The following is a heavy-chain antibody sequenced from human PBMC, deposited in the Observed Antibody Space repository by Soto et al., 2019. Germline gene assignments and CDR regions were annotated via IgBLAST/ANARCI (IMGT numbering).Heavy chain of an antibody. CDR2: ISFHGRHQ. CDR1: GFTFGSFA. J-gene: IGHJ4*02. V-gene: IGHV3-30*18. CDR3: AKDLGSSGWEYFDH. D-gene: IGHD6-19*01. Sequence: QLVEAGGGVVQPGKSLRLSCAGSGFTFGSFAMHWVRQAPGKGLEWVAVISFHGRHQYYADSVKGRFTISRDNSNNTVYLHLSSLRLEDTAEYYCAKDLGSSGWEYFDHWGEGTLVTVSS.